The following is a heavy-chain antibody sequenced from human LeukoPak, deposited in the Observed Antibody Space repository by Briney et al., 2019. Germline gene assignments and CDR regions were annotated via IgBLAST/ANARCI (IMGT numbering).Heavy chain of an antibody. D-gene: IGHD3-10*01. J-gene: IGHJ4*02. Sequence: SGTLSLTCTVSGGSISTYYWSWIRQPPGKGLEWIGYIYYRGSANYNPSLKSRVAISLDTSKNQFSLKLSSVTAADTAVYYCARAGSYYTSGNYLGYWGQGTLVTVSS. CDR3: ARAGSYYTSGNYLGY. CDR1: GGSISTYY. CDR2: IYYRGSA. V-gene: IGHV4-59*01.